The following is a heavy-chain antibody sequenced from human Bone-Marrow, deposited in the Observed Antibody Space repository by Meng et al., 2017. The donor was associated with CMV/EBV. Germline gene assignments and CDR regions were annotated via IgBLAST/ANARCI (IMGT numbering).Heavy chain of an antibody. Sequence: ASVKVSCKASGYTFTGYYMHWVRQAPGQGLEWMGWINPNSGGTNYAQKFQGRVTMTRDTSISTAYMELSRLRYDATDVYYSARDDGDYLSGHWGQGTLVTVSS. D-gene: IGHD4-17*01. CDR3: ARDDGDYLSGH. J-gene: IGHJ4*02. CDR1: GYTFTGYY. V-gene: IGHV1-2*02. CDR2: INPNSGGT.